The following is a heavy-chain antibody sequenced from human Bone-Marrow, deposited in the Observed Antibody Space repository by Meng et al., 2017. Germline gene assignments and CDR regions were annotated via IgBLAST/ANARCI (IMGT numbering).Heavy chain of an antibody. D-gene: IGHD5-18*01. CDR1: GGSISSYY. CDR2: IYTSGST. Sequence: SETLSLTCTVSGGSISSYYWSWIRQPAGKGLEWIGRIYTSGSTNYNPSLKSRVTMSVDTSKNQFSLKLSSVTAADTAVYYCARAGRRKWIQLWFDYWGQGTLVTGAS. J-gene: IGHJ4*02. V-gene: IGHV4-4*07. CDR3: ARAGRRKWIQLWFDY.